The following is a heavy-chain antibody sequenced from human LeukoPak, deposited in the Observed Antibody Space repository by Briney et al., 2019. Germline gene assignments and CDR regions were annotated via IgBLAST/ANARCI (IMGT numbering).Heavy chain of an antibody. V-gene: IGHV4-39*07. CDR3: ARDLGSSFDY. J-gene: IGHJ4*02. CDR2: LSYDGST. CDR1: GASITSKAYF. D-gene: IGHD6-13*01. Sequence: SETLSLTCTVSGASITSKAYFWGWIRRPPGKGLEWVGTLSYDGSTYYNPSLKSRVTISVDTSKNQFSLKLSSVTAADTAVYYCARDLGSSFDYWGQGTLVTVSS.